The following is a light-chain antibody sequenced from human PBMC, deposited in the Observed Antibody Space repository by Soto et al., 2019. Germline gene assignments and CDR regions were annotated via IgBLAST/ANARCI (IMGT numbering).Light chain of an antibody. Sequence: DIQMTQSPSTLSASVGDRVTITCRASQTISSWLAWYQQKPGKAPNLLIYDASTLERGVPSRFSGTGSGTEFTLTIDRLQPDDFANYYCQQYHTSSITFGQGTR. V-gene: IGKV1-5*01. CDR2: DAS. CDR1: QTISSW. J-gene: IGKJ5*01. CDR3: QQYHTSSIT.